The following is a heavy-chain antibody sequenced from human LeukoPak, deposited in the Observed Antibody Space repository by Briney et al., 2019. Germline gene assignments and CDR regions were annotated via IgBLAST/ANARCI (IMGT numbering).Heavy chain of an antibody. CDR3: ARDLPYSNS. V-gene: IGHV1-24*01. D-gene: IGHD6-13*01. Sequence: ASVKVSCKVSGYTLTELSMHWVRRAPGKGLEWMGGFDPEDGETIYAQKFQGRVTMTEDTSTDTAYMELSSLRADDTAIYYCARDLPYSNSWGQGTLVTVSS. J-gene: IGHJ4*02. CDR2: FDPEDGET. CDR1: GYTLTELS.